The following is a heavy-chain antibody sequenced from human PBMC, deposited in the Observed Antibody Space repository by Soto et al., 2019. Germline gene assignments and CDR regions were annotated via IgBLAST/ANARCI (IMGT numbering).Heavy chain of an antibody. J-gene: IGHJ5*02. CDR2: ISCDSGSI. Sequence: PGGSMRLSCAASGFTFSSYWMHWVRQAPGKGLVWVSGISCDSGSIGYADYVKGRFTISRDNAKNSLYLQMNSLRAEDTALYYCAKAHCSGGSCYSWESGNWFDPWGQGTLVTVSS. V-gene: IGHV3-74*01. CDR3: AKAHCSGGSCYSWESGNWFDP. CDR1: GFTFSSYW. D-gene: IGHD2-15*01.